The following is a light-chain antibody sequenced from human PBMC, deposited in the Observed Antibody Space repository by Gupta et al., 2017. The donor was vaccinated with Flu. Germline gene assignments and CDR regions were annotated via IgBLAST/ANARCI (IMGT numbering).Light chain of an antibody. CDR3: QQYDSIPVT. V-gene: IGKV4-1*01. CDR1: QSVLYSSNNKNY. Sequence: SLGERATINCKSSQSVLYSSNNKNYLAWYKQKPGQSPKLLIYWASTRESGVPDRFSGSGSGTDFTLTISSLQAEDVAVYYCQQYDSIPVTFGQGTKLEIK. J-gene: IGKJ2*01. CDR2: WAS.